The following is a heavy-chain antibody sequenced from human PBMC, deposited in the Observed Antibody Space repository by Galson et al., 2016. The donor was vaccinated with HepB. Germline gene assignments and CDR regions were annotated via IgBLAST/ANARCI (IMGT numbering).Heavy chain of an antibody. Sequence: ETLSLTCTVSGDSIRKSYWTWIRQPPGKRLEWIGYIYYTGSTNYKPSLKSRVTISVDTSKNQFSLKVRSVTAADTAVYYCVRIGGEFDNSNKACDIWGQGTMVTVSS. V-gene: IGHV4-59*08. D-gene: IGHD4-11*01. CDR2: IYYTGST. CDR1: GDSIRKSY. CDR3: VRIGGEFDNSNKACDI. J-gene: IGHJ3*02.